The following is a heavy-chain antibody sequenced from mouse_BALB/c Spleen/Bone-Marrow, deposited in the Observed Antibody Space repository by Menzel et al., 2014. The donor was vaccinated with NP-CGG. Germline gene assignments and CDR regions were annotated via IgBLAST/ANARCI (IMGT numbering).Heavy chain of an antibody. J-gene: IGHJ4*01. Sequence: QVQLQQSGAEVTRPGSSVNISCKASGYAFSNYGMNWVKQRPGQGLEWIGQIYPGDGDTNYNGKFKGRVTLTADKSSSTAYMQLSSLTSEDSAVYFCASVYDYGRGYAMDYWGQGTSVTVSS. CDR2: IYPGDGDT. CDR1: GYAFSNYG. D-gene: IGHD2-4*01. CDR3: ASVYDYGRGYAMDY. V-gene: IGHV1-80*01.